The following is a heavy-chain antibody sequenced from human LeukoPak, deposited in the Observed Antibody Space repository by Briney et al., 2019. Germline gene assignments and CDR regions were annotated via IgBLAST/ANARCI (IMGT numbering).Heavy chain of an antibody. J-gene: IGHJ3*02. D-gene: IGHD3-10*01. V-gene: IGHV1-18*01. Sequence: GASVKVSCKTSGYTFTSYGTSWVRQAPGQGLEWMGWISAYRGDTNYAQKFQGRVTMTTDTSTSTAYMELRGLRVDDTAVYYCARDGFFGSGIVGAFDIWGQGTMVTVSS. CDR2: ISAYRGDT. CDR3: ARDGFFGSGIVGAFDI. CDR1: GYTFTSYG.